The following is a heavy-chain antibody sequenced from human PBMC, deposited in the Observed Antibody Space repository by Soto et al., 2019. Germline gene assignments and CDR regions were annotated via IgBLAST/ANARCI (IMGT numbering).Heavy chain of an antibody. J-gene: IGHJ5*02. V-gene: IGHV4-4*07. D-gene: IGHD3-3*01. Sequence: SETLSLTCTVSGGFISSYYWSWIRQPAGKGLEWIGRIYTSGRSNYNPSLKSRVTMSVDASKTQFSLKLSSVTAADTAVYYCARNDRFGFDPWGQGTLVTVSS. CDR1: GGFISSYY. CDR3: ARNDRFGFDP. CDR2: IYTSGRS.